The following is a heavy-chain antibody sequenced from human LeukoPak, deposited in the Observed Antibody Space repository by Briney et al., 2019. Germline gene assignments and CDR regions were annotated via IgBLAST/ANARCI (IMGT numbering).Heavy chain of an antibody. CDR2: IYYSGST. J-gene: IGHJ4*02. V-gene: IGHV4-31*03. Sequence: SETLSLTCTVSGGSVNSADYYWSWIRQHPEKGLEWLGYIYYSGSTYYNPNPSLKRRLTISIDKSKNQFSLTLSSATAADTAVYYCARSRILRVATIGIPIEYWGQGTLVTVSS. CDR3: ARSRILRVATIGIPIEY. D-gene: IGHD5-24*01. CDR1: GGSVNSADYY.